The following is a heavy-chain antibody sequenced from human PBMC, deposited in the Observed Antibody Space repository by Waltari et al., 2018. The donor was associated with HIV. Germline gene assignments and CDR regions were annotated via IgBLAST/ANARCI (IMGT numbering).Heavy chain of an antibody. Sequence: QVQLQESGPGLVKPSETLSLTCTVSGGSVSSDSYYWSWIRQPPGKGLEWIGYIYYSGSTNYNPSLKSRVTISVDTSKNQFSLKLRSVTAADTAVYYCARDCGGDCSRAFDYWGQGTLVTVSS. J-gene: IGHJ4*02. CDR1: GGSVSSDSYY. CDR3: ARDCGGDCSRAFDY. D-gene: IGHD2-21*02. CDR2: IYYSGST. V-gene: IGHV4-61*01.